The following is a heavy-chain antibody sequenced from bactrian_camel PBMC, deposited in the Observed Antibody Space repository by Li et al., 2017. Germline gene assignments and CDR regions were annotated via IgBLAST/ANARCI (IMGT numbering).Heavy chain of an antibody. V-gene: IGHV3S66*01. D-gene: IGHD1*01. CDR1: GFTFDDSV. Sequence: LRLSCTASGFTFDDSVMGWYRQVPGIGCELVSSISHGEPHYDDSVTGRFTISYDNGKHILYLHMNSLKLEDTAMYYCAARDAYCSPGNYMFRRDGYTYWARGPRSPSP. CDR2: ISHGEP. J-gene: IGHJ4*01.